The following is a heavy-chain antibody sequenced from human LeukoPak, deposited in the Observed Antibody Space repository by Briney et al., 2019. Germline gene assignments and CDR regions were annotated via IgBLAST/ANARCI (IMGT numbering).Heavy chain of an antibody. CDR1: GFIVRTNY. V-gene: IGHV3-53*01. CDR2: IYSGGNT. D-gene: IGHD3-10*01. J-gene: IGHJ4*02. Sequence: WGSLRLSCAVSGFIVRTNYMNWVRQAPGKGLEWVSVIYSGGNTYYADSVKGRFTISRDNSKNALYLQMNSLRVEDTTVYYCASSVYSGSPTKSFDYWGQGTPVTVSS. CDR3: ASSVYSGSPTKSFDY.